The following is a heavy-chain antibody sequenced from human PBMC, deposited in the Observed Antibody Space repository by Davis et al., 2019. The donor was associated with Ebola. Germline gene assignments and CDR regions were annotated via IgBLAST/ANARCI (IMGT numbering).Heavy chain of an antibody. CDR3: TTPGGQDSGYDVFDI. D-gene: IGHD5-12*01. CDR1: GYTFTNYG. CDR2: INPNDGRT. V-gene: IGHV1-46*03. Sequence: AASVKVSCKASGYTFTNYGITWVRQAPGQGLEWMGMINPNDGRTIYAQKFQGRVTVTRDTSTTTVYMDLSSLRSEDTALYYCTTPGGQDSGYDVFDIWSQGTMVTVSS. J-gene: IGHJ3*02.